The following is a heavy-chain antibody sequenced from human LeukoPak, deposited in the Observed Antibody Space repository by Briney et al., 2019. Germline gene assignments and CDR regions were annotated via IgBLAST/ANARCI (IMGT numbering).Heavy chain of an antibody. J-gene: IGHJ4*02. CDR3: ARDSPYSSSSLGFDF. CDR2: IIPIFGTA. CDR1: GGTFGSYA. V-gene: IGHV1-69*05. Sequence: SVKVSCKASGGTFGSYAISWVRQAPGQGLEWMGRIIPIFGTANYAQKFQGRVTMTTDTSTSTAYMELRSLRSDDTAVYYCARDSPYSSSSLGFDFWGQGTLVTVSS. D-gene: IGHD6-13*01.